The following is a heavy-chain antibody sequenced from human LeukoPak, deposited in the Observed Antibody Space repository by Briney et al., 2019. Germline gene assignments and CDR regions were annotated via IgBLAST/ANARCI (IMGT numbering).Heavy chain of an antibody. CDR2: IYYNGFT. J-gene: IGHJ4*02. CDR1: GGSISSGGDF. CDR3: AKEGCSGGSCYLDY. D-gene: IGHD2-15*01. V-gene: IGHV4-31*03. Sequence: PSETLSLTCIVSGGSISSGGDFWSWFRQHPGKGPEWIGYIYYNGFTYYNPSLKSRVTISVDTSKNQFSLEVSSVTAADTAVYYCAKEGCSGGSCYLDYWGQGTLVTVSS.